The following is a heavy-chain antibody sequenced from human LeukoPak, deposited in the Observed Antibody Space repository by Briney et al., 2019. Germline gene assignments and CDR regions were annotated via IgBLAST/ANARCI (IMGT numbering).Heavy chain of an antibody. J-gene: IGHJ4*02. CDR1: GYTLTELS. D-gene: IGHD3-10*01. CDR2: FDPEDGET. V-gene: IGHV1-24*01. Sequence: WASVKVSFKVSGYTLTELSMHLVRQAPGKGLEWMGGFDPEDGETIYSQKFQGRVTMTEDTSTDTAYMELSSLRSEDTAVYYCATDRSRYYYGSGSYPTLFDYWGQGTLVTVSS. CDR3: ATDRSRYYYGSGSYPTLFDY.